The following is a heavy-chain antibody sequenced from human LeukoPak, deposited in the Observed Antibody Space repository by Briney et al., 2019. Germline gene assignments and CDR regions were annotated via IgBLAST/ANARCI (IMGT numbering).Heavy chain of an antibody. CDR3: ARLTPPFDY. CDR1: GFTFSSYW. Sequence: GGSLRLSCAASGFTFSSYWMHWVRQAPGKGLVWVARINSDGSSTNYGDSVQGRFTISRDNAKNTLYLQMNSLRAEDTAVYYCARLTPPFDYWGQGTLVTVSS. J-gene: IGHJ4*02. V-gene: IGHV3-74*01. CDR2: INSDGSST. D-gene: IGHD3-16*01.